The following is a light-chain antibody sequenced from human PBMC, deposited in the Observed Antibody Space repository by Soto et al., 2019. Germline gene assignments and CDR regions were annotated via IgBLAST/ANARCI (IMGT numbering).Light chain of an antibody. CDR2: GAS. CDR3: QQYGGVPYT. V-gene: IGKV3-20*01. Sequence: EIVLTQSPGTLSLSPGQRATLSCRASESISRDDVAWYQQRLGQAPRLLIYGASSGATGIPDRFSGSGSGTDFTLTISRLEPEDFAIYYCQQYGGVPYTFGQGNKLEIK. CDR1: ESISRDD. J-gene: IGKJ2*01.